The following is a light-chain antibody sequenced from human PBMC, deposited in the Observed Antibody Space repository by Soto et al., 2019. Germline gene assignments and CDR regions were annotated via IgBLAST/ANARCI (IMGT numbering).Light chain of an antibody. CDR2: AAS. J-gene: IGKJ1*01. V-gene: IGKV1-27*01. Sequence: DIQMTQSPSSLSASVGDRVTITCRASQGSSDYSAWYQQKQGKVPKLLIYAASTLQSGVPSRFSGRGSGTDFTITISSPQPEDDATDYCQKYNRAWYTCGQGTKVEIK. CDR3: QKYNRAWYT. CDR1: QGSSDY.